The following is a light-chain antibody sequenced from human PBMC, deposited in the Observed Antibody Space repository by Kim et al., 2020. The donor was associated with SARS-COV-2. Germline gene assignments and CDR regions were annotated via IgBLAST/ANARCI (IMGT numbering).Light chain of an antibody. V-gene: IGKV1-12*01. CDR3: QQAVIFPRT. J-gene: IGKJ1*01. Sequence: ANVGDRVSIACLASQGVSSWLAWYQQKPGKAPNLLIYAASTLQNGVPSRFSASGSGTDFTLTINNLQPEDFATYYCQQAVIFPRTFGQGTKVDIK. CDR1: QGVSSW. CDR2: AAS.